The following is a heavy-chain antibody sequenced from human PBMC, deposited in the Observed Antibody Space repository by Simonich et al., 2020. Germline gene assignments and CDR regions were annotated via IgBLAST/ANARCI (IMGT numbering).Heavy chain of an antibody. CDR3: ARWTATGYYFDY. Sequence: EVQLVESGGGLIQPGGSLRLSCVASGFTVSSNYMGGVRQAPGKGLGGVEVIYSVGSTYYADSVKGRFTISRDNSKNTLYLQINSLRAEDTAVYYCARWTATGYYFDYWGQGTLVTVSS. J-gene: IGHJ4*02. D-gene: IGHD1-1*01. V-gene: IGHV3-53*01. CDR1: GFTVSSNY. CDR2: IYSVGST.